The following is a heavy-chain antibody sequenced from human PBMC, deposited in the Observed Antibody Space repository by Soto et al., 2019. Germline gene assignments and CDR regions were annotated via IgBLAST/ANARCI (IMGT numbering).Heavy chain of an antibody. CDR1: GGTFSSYA. D-gene: IGHD3-3*01. CDR3: ARDRITIFGVVMEGGMDV. CDR2: IIPIFGTA. J-gene: IGHJ6*02. V-gene: IGHV1-69*01. Sequence: QVQLVQSGAEVKKPGSSVKVSCKASGGTFSSYAISWVRQAPGQGLEWMGGIIPIFGTANYAQKFQGRVTITADESTSTAYMELSSLRSEDTAVYYCARDRITIFGVVMEGGMDVWGQGTTVTVSS.